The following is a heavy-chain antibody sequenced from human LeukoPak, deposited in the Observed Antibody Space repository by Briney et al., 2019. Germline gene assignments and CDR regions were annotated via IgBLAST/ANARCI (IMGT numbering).Heavy chain of an antibody. D-gene: IGHD4-17*01. Sequence: PGGSLRLSCAASGFTFSSYWMSWVRQAPGKGLEWVAVISYDGSNKYYADSVKGRFTISRDNSKNTLYLQMNSLRAEDTAVYYCARTVTTDLGYFQHWGQGTLVTVSS. J-gene: IGHJ1*01. V-gene: IGHV3-30-3*01. CDR3: ARTVTTDLGYFQH. CDR1: GFTFSSYW. CDR2: ISYDGSNK.